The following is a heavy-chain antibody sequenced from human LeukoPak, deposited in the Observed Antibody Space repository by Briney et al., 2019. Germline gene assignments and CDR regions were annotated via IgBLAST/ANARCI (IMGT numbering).Heavy chain of an antibody. V-gene: IGHV3-23*01. CDR3: AKDQERHTYSPPYFDY. D-gene: IGHD2-21*01. J-gene: IGHJ4*02. CDR1: GFTFSSYA. CDR2: ISGSGGST. Sequence: PGGSLRLSCAASGFTFSSYAMSWVRQAPGKGLEWVSAISGSGGSTYYADSVKGRFTISRDNSKNTLYLQMNSLRAEDTAVYYCAKDQERHTYSPPYFDYWGQGTLVTVSS.